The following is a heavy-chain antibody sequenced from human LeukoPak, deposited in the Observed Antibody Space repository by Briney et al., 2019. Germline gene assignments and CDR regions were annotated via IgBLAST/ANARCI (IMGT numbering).Heavy chain of an antibody. CDR1: GFTVSSNY. D-gene: IGHD6-19*01. CDR2: IFTGGTT. Sequence: GGSLRLSCAASGFTVSSNYMSWVRQAPGKGLEWVSLIFTGGTTYYIDSVKGRFTISRDNSKNTLYLQMNSLRAEDTAVYYCATDWYSSGYYAYWGQGTLVTVSS. CDR3: ATDWYSSGYYAY. J-gene: IGHJ4*02. V-gene: IGHV3-53*01.